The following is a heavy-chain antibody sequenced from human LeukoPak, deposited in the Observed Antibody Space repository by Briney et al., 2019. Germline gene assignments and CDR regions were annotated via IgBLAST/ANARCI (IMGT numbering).Heavy chain of an antibody. V-gene: IGHV4-59*01. CDR3: ASDSGYYGMDV. J-gene: IGHJ6*02. D-gene: IGHD3-22*01. Sequence: SETLSLTCTVSGVSISSYYWSWIRQPPGKGLEWIGYIYYSGSTNYNPSLKSRVTISVDTSKNQFSLKLSSVTAADTAVYYCASDSGYYGMDVWGQGTTVTVSS. CDR2: IYYSGST. CDR1: GVSISSYY.